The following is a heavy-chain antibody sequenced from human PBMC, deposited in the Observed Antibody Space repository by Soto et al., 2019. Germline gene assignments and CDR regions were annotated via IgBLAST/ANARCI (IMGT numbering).Heavy chain of an antibody. J-gene: IGHJ4*02. CDR2: IIPVFGTT. CDR3: AKDGDRTYCSDGNCAFFDS. V-gene: IGHV1-69*13. CDR1: GDTFSGYP. Sequence: GASVKVSCKASGDTFSGYPINWVRQAPGEGLEWMGRIIPVFGTTNDAQRFEGRVTFTADESTNTAYMELRGLRVDDTATYYCAKDGDRTYCSDGNCAFFDSWGQGALVTVSS. D-gene: IGHD2-15*01.